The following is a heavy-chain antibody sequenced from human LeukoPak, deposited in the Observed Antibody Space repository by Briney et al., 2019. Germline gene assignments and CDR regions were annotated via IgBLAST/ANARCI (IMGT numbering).Heavy chain of an antibody. CDR1: GYTFTSYD. CDR3: AREGADSGAAHAFDI. D-gene: IGHD2-15*01. V-gene: IGHV1-8*01. Sequence: GASVKVSCEASGYTFTSYDINWVRQATGQGLEWMGWMNPNSGNTGYAQKFQGRVTMTRNTSISTAYMELSSLRSEDTAVYYCAREGADSGAAHAFDIWGQGTMVTVSS. CDR2: MNPNSGNT. J-gene: IGHJ3*02.